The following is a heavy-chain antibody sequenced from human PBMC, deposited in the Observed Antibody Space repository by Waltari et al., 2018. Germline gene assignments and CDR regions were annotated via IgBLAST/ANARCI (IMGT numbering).Heavy chain of an antibody. CDR1: GFPVSSNH. D-gene: IGHD1-1*01. V-gene: IGHV3-53*01. CDR2: IYSGGST. J-gene: IGHJ6*02. Sequence: QLVESGGGLIQPGGSLRLSCAASGFPVSSNHMTWVRQAPGKGLEWVSVIYSGGSTYYADSVKGRFTISTDDSKNTLYLQMSSLRAEDTAVYYCARVHDEGYNFGHYYGMDVWGQGTTVTVSS. CDR3: ARVHDEGYNFGHYYGMDV.